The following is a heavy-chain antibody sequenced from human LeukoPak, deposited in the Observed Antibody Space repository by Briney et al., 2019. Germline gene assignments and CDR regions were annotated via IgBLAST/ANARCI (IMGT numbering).Heavy chain of an antibody. D-gene: IGHD3-16*01. CDR1: GFSFSNHG. J-gene: IGHJ5*02. CDR3: AREITLRLGYWFDP. Sequence: GGSLRLSCAASGFSFSNHGMHWVRQAPGKGLEWVAVIWYDGTKTYYADSVKGRFTISRDNSKNTVYLQVSSLRAEDTAVYYCAREITLRLGYWFDPWGQGTLATVSS. CDR2: IWYDGTKT. V-gene: IGHV3-33*01.